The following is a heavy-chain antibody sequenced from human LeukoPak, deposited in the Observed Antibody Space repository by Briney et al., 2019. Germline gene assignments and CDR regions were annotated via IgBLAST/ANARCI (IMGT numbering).Heavy chain of an antibody. D-gene: IGHD3-22*01. CDR3: ARDDTNWFDP. J-gene: IGHJ5*02. CDR1: GYSISSGYY. V-gene: IGHV4-38-2*02. Sequence: SETMSLXCTVSGYSISSGYYWGWIRQPPGKGLEWIGSIYHSGSTYYNPSLKSRVTISVDTSKNQFSLKLSSVTAADTAVYYCARDDTNWFDPWGQGTLVTVSS. CDR2: IYHSGST.